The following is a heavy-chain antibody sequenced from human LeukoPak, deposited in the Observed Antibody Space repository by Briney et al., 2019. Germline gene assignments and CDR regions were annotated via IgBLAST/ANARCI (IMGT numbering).Heavy chain of an antibody. V-gene: IGHV3-7*03. CDR3: ARLLRYFDWRSSYYFDY. J-gene: IGHJ4*02. CDR2: IKEDGSEK. CDR1: GFTFSSYW. Sequence: GGSLRLSCAASGFTFSSYWMSWVRQAPGKGLEWVANIKEDGSEKYYVDSVKGRFTISRGNAKNSLYLQMNSLRAEDTAVYYCARLLRYFDWRSSYYFDYWGQGTLVTVSS. D-gene: IGHD3-9*01.